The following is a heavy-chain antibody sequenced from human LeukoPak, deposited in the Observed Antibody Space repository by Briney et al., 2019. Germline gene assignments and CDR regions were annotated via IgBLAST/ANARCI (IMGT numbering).Heavy chain of an antibody. Sequence: GESLKISCKGSGYSFTTYSIGWVRQMPGKGLEWMGIIYPGDSDTRYSPSFQGQVTISADKSITTAYLQWSSLKASDTAIYYCARQGYSTSWPDFDYWGQGTLVTVSS. CDR3: ARQGYSTSWPDFDY. CDR2: IYPGDSDT. J-gene: IGHJ4*02. V-gene: IGHV5-51*01. D-gene: IGHD6-13*01. CDR1: GYSFTTYS.